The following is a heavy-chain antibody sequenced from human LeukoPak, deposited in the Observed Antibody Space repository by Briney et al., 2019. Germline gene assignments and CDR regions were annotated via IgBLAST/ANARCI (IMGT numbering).Heavy chain of an antibody. CDR1: GGAFGGYY. Sequence: SETLSLTCAVYGGAFGGYYWSWIRQPPGKGLEWIGEINHSGSTNYDPSLKSRVTMSVDMSKSQFSLNLSSVTAADTAVYYCAREACSGGSCYPDYWGQGTLVTVSS. CDR3: AREACSGGSCYPDY. V-gene: IGHV4-34*01. CDR2: INHSGST. J-gene: IGHJ4*02. D-gene: IGHD2-15*01.